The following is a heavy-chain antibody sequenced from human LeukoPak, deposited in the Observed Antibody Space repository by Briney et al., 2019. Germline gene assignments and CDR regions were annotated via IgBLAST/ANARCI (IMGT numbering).Heavy chain of an antibody. J-gene: IGHJ5*02. Sequence: PGGSLRLSCAASGFTFSSYDMHWVRQATGKGLEWVSAIGTAGDTYYPGSVKGRFTISRENAKNSLYLQMNSLRAGDTAVYYCARGGGSSWTVSGWFDPWGQGTLVTVSS. CDR1: GFTFSSYD. V-gene: IGHV3-13*01. CDR2: IGTAGDT. CDR3: ARGGGSSWTVSGWFDP. D-gene: IGHD6-13*01.